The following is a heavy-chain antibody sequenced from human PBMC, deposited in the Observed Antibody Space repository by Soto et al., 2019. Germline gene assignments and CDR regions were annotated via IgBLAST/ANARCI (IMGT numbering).Heavy chain of an antibody. V-gene: IGHV3-21*01. J-gene: IGHJ4*02. CDR3: LAVALYPASFDY. Sequence: EVQLVESGGGLVKPGGSLRLSCAASGFTFSSYSMNWVRQAPGKGLEWVSSISSSSSYIYYADSVKGRFTISRDNAKNSLYLKMNSLRAEDTAVYYCLAVALYPASFDYWGQGNLVTVSS. D-gene: IGHD2-2*02. CDR2: ISSSSSYI. CDR1: GFTFSSYS.